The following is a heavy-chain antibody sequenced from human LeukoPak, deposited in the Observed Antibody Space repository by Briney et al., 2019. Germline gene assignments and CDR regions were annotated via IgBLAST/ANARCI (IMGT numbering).Heavy chain of an antibody. CDR2: ISGSGGST. V-gene: IGHV3-23*01. J-gene: IGHJ4*02. CDR3: AKGRYYGSGKWGYFEY. D-gene: IGHD3-10*01. CDR1: GFTFSSYA. Sequence: GGSLRLSCAASGFTFSSYAMSWVRQAPGKGLEWVSGISGSGGSTYYADSVKGRLTISRDSSKNTLYLQMNSLRAEDTAVYYCAKGRYYGSGKWGYFEYWGQGTLVTVSS.